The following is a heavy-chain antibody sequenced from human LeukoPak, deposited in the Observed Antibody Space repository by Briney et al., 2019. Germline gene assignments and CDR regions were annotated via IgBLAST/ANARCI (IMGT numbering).Heavy chain of an antibody. CDR2: IRGSRTYI. CDR3: VSSGYRPNVYFDY. J-gene: IGHJ4*02. D-gene: IGHD3-3*01. Sequence: GGSLRLSCAASGFTFNDYYRSWIRQTPGKGLEWISYIRGSRTYIKYADSVKGRFTISRDNAKNSLYLQMNSLRAEDTAVYYCVSSGYRPNVYFDYWGQGTLVTVSS. V-gene: IGHV3-11*03. CDR1: GFTFNDYY.